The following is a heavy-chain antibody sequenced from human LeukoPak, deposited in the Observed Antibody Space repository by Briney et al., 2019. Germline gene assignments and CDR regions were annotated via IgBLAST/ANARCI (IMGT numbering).Heavy chain of an antibody. CDR1: GYTFTGYY. V-gene: IGHV1-2*02. D-gene: IGHD5-12*01. Sequence: ASVKVSCTASGYTFTGYYMHWVRQAPGQGLEWMGWINPNSGGTNYAQKFQGRVTMTRDTSISTAYMELSRLRSDDTAMYYCASVDIVATALDYWGQGTLVTVSS. CDR3: ASVDIVATALDY. J-gene: IGHJ4*02. CDR2: INPNSGGT.